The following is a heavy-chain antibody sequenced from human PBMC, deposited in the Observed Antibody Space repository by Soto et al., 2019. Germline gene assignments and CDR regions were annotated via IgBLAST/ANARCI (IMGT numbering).Heavy chain of an antibody. CDR3: ARGGYYDIHDY. J-gene: IGHJ4*02. Sequence: ASVKVSCKASGYTFTSYAMHWVRQAPGQRLEWMGWINAGNGNTKYSQKFQGRVTITRDTSAGTAYMEVSSLRSEDTAVYYCARGGYYDIHDYWGQGTLVTVSS. CDR1: GYTFTSYA. V-gene: IGHV1-3*01. D-gene: IGHD3-22*01. CDR2: INAGNGNT.